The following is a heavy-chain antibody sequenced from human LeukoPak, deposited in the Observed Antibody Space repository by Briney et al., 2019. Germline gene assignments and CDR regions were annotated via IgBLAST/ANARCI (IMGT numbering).Heavy chain of an antibody. V-gene: IGHV3-21*01. Sequence: GGSLRLSCAASGFTFNTYTMKGVREAPGKGLEWVSSISRRSSYIYYADSVKGRFTISRDNAKNSLYLQMKSLRAEDTAVYYSARDRGSAWYGGEPDYWGQGTLATVSS. CDR1: GFTFNTYT. D-gene: IGHD6-19*01. CDR2: ISRRSSYI. CDR3: ARDRGSAWYGGEPDY. J-gene: IGHJ4*02.